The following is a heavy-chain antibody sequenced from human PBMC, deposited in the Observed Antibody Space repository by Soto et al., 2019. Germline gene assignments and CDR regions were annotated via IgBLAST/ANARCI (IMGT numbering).Heavy chain of an antibody. CDR1: GGSISSSYYY. CDR3: ARRVNGDYYDY. J-gene: IGHJ4*02. CDR2: VDYRGST. D-gene: IGHD3-10*01. Sequence: PSETLSLTCTVSGGSISSSYYYWGWIRQPPGKGLEWIGSVDYRGSTYYNPSLKSRVTISVDTSKKQLSLKLTAADTAVYYCARRVNGDYYDYWGQGTLVTVS. V-gene: IGHV4-39*01.